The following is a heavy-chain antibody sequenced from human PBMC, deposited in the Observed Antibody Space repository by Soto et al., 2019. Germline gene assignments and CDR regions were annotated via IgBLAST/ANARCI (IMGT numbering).Heavy chain of an antibody. Sequence: GGSLRLSCAASGFTFSTYWMHWVRQAPGKGLVWVSRINSDGSTTNYADSVKGRFTISRDNAKNTLYLQMNSLRAEDTAVYYCARVLKSSGWDNDVFDIWGQGTMVTVS. V-gene: IGHV3-74*01. CDR3: ARVLKSSGWDNDVFDI. D-gene: IGHD6-19*01. J-gene: IGHJ3*02. CDR2: INSDGSTT. CDR1: GFTFSTYW.